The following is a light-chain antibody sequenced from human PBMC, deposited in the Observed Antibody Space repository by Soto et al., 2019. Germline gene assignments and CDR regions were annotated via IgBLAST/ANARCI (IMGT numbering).Light chain of an antibody. CDR2: AAS. CDR1: QGISSY. J-gene: IGKJ4*01. V-gene: IGKV1-9*01. CDR3: QQVNNYPLT. Sequence: IPLTQSPSSLSASVGDRVTITCRASQGISSYLAWYQQKPGRAPRLLISAASTLQSGVPSRFSGSGSGTDFTLTIISLQPADFATYYCQQVNNYPLTFGGGTEVEI.